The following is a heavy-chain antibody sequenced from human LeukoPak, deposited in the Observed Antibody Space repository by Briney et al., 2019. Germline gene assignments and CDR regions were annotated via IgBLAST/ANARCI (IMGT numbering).Heavy chain of an antibody. CDR3: ASEKYSSSYHHVDY. CDR2: IYYSGST. J-gene: IGHJ4*02. Sequence: PSETLSLTCTVSGGSISSSSYYWGWIRQPPGKGLEWIGSIYYSGSTYYNPSLKSRVAISVDTSKNQFSLKLSSVTAADTAVYYCASEKYSSSYHHVDYWGQGTLVTVSS. V-gene: IGHV4-39*07. D-gene: IGHD6-6*01. CDR1: GGSISSSSYY.